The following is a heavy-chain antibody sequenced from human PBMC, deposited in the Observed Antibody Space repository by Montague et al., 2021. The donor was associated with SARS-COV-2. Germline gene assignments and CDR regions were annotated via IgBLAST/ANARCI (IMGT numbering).Heavy chain of an antibody. Sequence: SETLSLTCTVPGGSITGSYWSWLRRSPGKGLEWLAYIYYGGAVNYNPSLGSRVTMSTDTSKNQLSLKVNSVTAADTAVYYCVSDHFYGCPRGAYDIWGQGIVVTVSS. V-gene: IGHV4-59*01. CDR1: GGSITGSY. CDR3: VSDHFYGCPRGAYDI. J-gene: IGHJ3*02. D-gene: IGHD4-17*01. CDR2: IYYGGAV.